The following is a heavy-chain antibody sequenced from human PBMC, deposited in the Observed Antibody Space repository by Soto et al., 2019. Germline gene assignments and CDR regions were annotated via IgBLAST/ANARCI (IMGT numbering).Heavy chain of an antibody. Sequence: GQLLESGGGMVQPGGSLRLSCAASGFTFSSFAMNWVRLPPGRGLEWVAAVTSSASSTHYADSVKGRFTISRDNSKNTLYLQMNILRADDTAVYYCAKGGAVLLDPFDGWGQGTMVTVSS. V-gene: IGHV3-23*01. CDR3: AKGGAVLLDPFDG. D-gene: IGHD1-26*01. CDR1: GFTFSSFA. CDR2: VTSSASST. J-gene: IGHJ3*01.